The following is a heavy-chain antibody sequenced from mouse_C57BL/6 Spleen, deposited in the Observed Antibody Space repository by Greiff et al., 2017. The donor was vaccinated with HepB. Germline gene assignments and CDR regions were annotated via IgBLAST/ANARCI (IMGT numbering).Heavy chain of an antibody. J-gene: IGHJ3*01. CDR3: TRDYYGSSSLFAY. CDR1: GFTFSSYA. D-gene: IGHD1-1*01. Sequence: DVQLQESGEGLVKPGGSLKLSCAASGFTFSSYAMSWVRQTPEKRLEWVAYISSGGDYIYYADTVKGRFTISRDNARNTLYLQMSSLKSEDTATYYCTRDYYGSSSLFAYWGQGTLVTVSA. V-gene: IGHV5-9-1*02. CDR2: ISSGGDYI.